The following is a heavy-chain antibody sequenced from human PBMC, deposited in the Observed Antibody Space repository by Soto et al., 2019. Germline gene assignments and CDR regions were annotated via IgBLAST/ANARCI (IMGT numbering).Heavy chain of an antibody. J-gene: IGHJ5*02. CDR2: IYYSGST. V-gene: IGHV4-30-4*01. Sequence: QVQLQESGPGLVKPSQTLSLTCTVSGGSISSGDYYWSWIRQPPGKGLEWIGYIYYSGSTYYIPSLKSRVTISVDTSKNQFSLKLSSVTAADTAVYYCARGSTMIVGGINWFDPWGQGTLVTVSS. CDR3: ARGSTMIVGGINWFDP. D-gene: IGHD3-22*01. CDR1: GGSISSGDYY.